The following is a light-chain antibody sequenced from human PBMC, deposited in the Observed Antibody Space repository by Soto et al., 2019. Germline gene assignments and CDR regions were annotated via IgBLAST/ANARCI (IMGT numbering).Light chain of an antibody. J-gene: IGLJ3*02. CDR3: TSYTNTSTVV. CDR2: NVN. V-gene: IGLV2-14*03. Sequence: QSALTQVASVSGSPGQSITISCTGTSSDIGGYDYVSWYQQHPGKAPKLMIYNVNSRPSGVSNRFSGYKSGNTASLTISGLLAEDEDTYYCTSYTNTSTVVFGGGTKLTVL. CDR1: SSDIGGYDY.